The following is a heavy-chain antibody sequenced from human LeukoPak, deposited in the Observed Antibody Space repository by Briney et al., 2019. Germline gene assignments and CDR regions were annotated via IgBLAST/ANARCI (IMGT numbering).Heavy chain of an antibody. Sequence: GGALRLSCAASGFTFSSYAMSWVRQAPGKGLEWVANMNEDGSKKYYVDSVKGRFTISRDNAKNSLYLQMNSLRVEDTAVYYCARERPAAASAFDLWGQGTMVTVSS. D-gene: IGHD6-13*01. V-gene: IGHV3-7*01. J-gene: IGHJ3*01. CDR1: GFTFSSYA. CDR2: MNEDGSKK. CDR3: ARERPAAASAFDL.